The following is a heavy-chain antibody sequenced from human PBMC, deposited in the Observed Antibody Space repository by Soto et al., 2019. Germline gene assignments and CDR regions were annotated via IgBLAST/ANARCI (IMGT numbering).Heavy chain of an antibody. J-gene: IGHJ6*02. CDR2: IYHSGNT. CDR3: ARDPGDGDYEGYYYYGMDV. CDR1: GGSISSSDW. D-gene: IGHD4-17*01. V-gene: IGHV4-4*02. Sequence: QVQLQESGPGLVKPSGTLSLTCAVSGGSISSSDWWSWVRQPPGKGLEWIGEIYHSGNTNYNPSLKSRVTISLDKSKNQFSLTLSSVTAADTAVYYCARDPGDGDYEGYYYYGMDVWGQGTTVTVSS.